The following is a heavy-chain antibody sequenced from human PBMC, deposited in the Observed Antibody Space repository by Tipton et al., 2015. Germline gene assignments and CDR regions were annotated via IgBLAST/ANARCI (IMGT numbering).Heavy chain of an antibody. CDR1: GGSFTGYY. V-gene: IGHV3-72*01. Sequence: GSLRLSCAVYGGSFTGYYWSWIRQTPGKGLEWVGRSRNKPNYYITEYAASVKGRFTISRDDSENSLYLQMHSLKTEDTAVYYCARSTGGVYPDYWGQGTLVTVSS. J-gene: IGHJ4*02. CDR3: ARSTGGVYPDY. D-gene: IGHD3-16*01. CDR2: SRNKPNYYIT.